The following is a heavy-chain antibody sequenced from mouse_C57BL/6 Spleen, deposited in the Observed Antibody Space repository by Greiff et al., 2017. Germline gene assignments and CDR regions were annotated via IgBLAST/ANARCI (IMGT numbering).Heavy chain of an antibody. J-gene: IGHJ4*01. D-gene: IGHD4-1*01. V-gene: IGHV1-26*01. Sequence: EVQLQQSGPELVKPGASVKISCKASGYTFTDYYMNWVQQSHGKSLEWIGDINPNNGGTSYNQKFKGKATLTVDKSSSTAYMELRSLTAEDSAVYYCARFTGTDYAMDDWGQGTSVTVSS. CDR1: GYTFTDYY. CDR2: INPNNGGT. CDR3: ARFTGTDYAMDD.